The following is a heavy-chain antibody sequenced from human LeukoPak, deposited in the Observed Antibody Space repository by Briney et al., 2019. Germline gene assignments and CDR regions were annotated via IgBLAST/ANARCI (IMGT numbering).Heavy chain of an antibody. Sequence: GGSLRLSCAASGFTFSSYWMHWVRQAPGKGLVWVSRINSDGSSTSYADSVKGRFTISRDNAKNTLYLQMNSLRAEDTAVYYGARDSRYEYYYYYMDVWGKGTTVTVSS. CDR1: GFTFSSYW. V-gene: IGHV3-74*01. CDR3: ARDSRYEYYYYYMDV. D-gene: IGHD1-1*01. J-gene: IGHJ6*03. CDR2: INSDGSST.